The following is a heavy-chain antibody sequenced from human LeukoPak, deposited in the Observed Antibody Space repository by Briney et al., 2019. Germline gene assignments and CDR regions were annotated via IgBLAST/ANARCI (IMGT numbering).Heavy chain of an antibody. V-gene: IGHV4-4*02. J-gene: IGHJ4*02. CDR1: GGSISSSDW. CDR2: IYHSGST. Sequence: SETLSLTCAVSGGSISSSDWWSWVRQPPGKGLEWIGEIYHSGSTNYNPSLKSRVTISVDKSKNQFSLNLSSVTAADTAVYYCARDSSTYYYDSSGSGEIDYWGQGTLVTVSS. D-gene: IGHD3-22*01. CDR3: ARDSSTYYYDSSGSGEIDY.